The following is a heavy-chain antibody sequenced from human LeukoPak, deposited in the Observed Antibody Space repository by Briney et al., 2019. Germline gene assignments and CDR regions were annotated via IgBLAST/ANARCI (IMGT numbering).Heavy chain of an antibody. J-gene: IGHJ6*02. Sequence: GGSLRLSCAASGFTLSSYAMSWARQPPGKGLEGVSAISGSGDNTYYADPVKGRFTISRDNSKNTLYLQMNRLTAEDTAIYYCAAGYFGVDRNHYGMDVWGQGTTVTVSS. CDR1: GFTLSSYA. CDR3: AAGYFGVDRNHYGMDV. V-gene: IGHV3-23*01. D-gene: IGHD3-3*01. CDR2: ISGSGDNT.